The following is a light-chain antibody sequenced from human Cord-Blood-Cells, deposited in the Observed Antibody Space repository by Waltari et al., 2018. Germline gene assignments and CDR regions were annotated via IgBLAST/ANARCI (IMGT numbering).Light chain of an antibody. J-gene: IGLJ1*01. CDR3: SSYTSSSTYV. CDR2: DVS. V-gene: IGLV2-14*03. CDR1: SSDVGGYDN. Sequence: QSALTQPASVSGSPGQSITISCPGTSSDVGGYDNVSWYQRHPGKAPKLRIYDVSNRPSGVSNRFSGSKSGNTASLTISGLQAEDEADYYCSSYTSSSTYVFGTGTKVTVL.